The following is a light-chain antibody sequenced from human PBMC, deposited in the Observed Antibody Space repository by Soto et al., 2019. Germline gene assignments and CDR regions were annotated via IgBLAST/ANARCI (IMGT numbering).Light chain of an antibody. Sequence: EIVLTQSPGTLSLSPGERAILSYRASQSVGINVAWYQQKPGQAPRLLIYCASSRATGIPDRFSGSGSGTDFTLTISGLEPEDFAVYYCQQYGNSRGTFGQGTKVDIK. J-gene: IGKJ1*01. CDR3: QQYGNSRGT. CDR1: QSVGIN. V-gene: IGKV3-20*01. CDR2: CAS.